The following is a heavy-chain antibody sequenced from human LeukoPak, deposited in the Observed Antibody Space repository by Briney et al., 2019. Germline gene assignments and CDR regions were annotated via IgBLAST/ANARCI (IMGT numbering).Heavy chain of an antibody. CDR3: ARDGLSDFWRAFDY. V-gene: IGHV3-30-3*01. CDR2: ISYDGSNK. J-gene: IGHJ4*02. Sequence: PGGSLRLSCAASGFTFSSYAMHWVRQAPGKGLEWVAVISYDGSNKYYADSVKGRFTISRDNSKNTLYLQMNSLRAEDTAVYYCARDGLSDFWRAFDYWGQGTLVTVSS. D-gene: IGHD3-3*01. CDR1: GFTFSSYA.